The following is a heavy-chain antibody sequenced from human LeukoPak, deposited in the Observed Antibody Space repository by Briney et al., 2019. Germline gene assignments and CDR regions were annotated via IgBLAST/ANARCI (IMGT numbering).Heavy chain of an antibody. CDR2: INPFSDAR. CDR1: AYTFSDFY. D-gene: IGHD1-1*01. Sequence: ASVTVSFTLSAYTFSDFYLNWVRQAPGPGLEWMAWINPFSDARSYAQKFQGRVTMTWDMSTTTVFMELSRLRSDDTAVYYCATSTITHTRDPWGQGTLVTVSS. J-gene: IGHJ5*02. CDR3: ATSTITHTRDP. V-gene: IGHV1-2*02.